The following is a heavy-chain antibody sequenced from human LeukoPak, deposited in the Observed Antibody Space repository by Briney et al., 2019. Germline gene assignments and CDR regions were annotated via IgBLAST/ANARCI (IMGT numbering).Heavy chain of an antibody. V-gene: IGHV1-18*04. CDR1: GYTFTGYY. CDR2: ISAYNGNT. CDR3: ARVYYDFRPLFFDY. J-gene: IGHJ4*02. Sequence: ASVKVSCKASGYTFTGYYMHWVRQAPGQGLEWMGWISAYNGNTNYAQKLQGRVTMTTDTSTSTAYMELRSLRSDDTAVYYCARVYYDFRPLFFDYWGQGTLVTVSS. D-gene: IGHD3-3*01.